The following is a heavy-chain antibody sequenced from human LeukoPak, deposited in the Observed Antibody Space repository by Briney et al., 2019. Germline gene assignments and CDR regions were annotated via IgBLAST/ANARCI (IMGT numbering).Heavy chain of an antibody. CDR3: ARFMKYQLLLDTTLDY. Sequence: PGGSLRLSCAASGFTFSSYSMSWVRQAPGKGLEWVSSISSSSSYIYYADSVKGRFTISRDNAKNSLYLQMNSLRAEDTAVYYCARFMKYQLLLDTTLDYWGQGTLVTVSS. CDR2: ISSSSSYI. D-gene: IGHD2-2*01. J-gene: IGHJ4*02. V-gene: IGHV3-21*01. CDR1: GFTFSSYS.